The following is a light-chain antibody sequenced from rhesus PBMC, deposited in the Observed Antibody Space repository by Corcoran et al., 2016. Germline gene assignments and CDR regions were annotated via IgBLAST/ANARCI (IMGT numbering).Light chain of an antibody. CDR1: QGICNY. CDR2: DAS. Sequence: DIQMTQSPSSLSASVGDRVTITCRASQGICNYLRWYQQKPGKAPKRLIYDASRLESGVPSRFSGSGSGTGFTLTISSMPPENFAAYCCLQYNSKPYSFGQGTKVEIK. CDR3: LQYNSKPYS. J-gene: IGKJ2*01. V-gene: IGKV1-36*01.